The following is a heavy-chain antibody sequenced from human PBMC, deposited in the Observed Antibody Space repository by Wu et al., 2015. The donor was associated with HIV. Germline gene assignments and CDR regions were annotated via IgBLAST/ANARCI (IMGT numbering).Heavy chain of an antibody. CDR1: GGTFSSYA. CDR3: AEKYYYDSSGYGRHYYYGMDV. V-gene: IGHV1-69*05. Sequence: QVQLVQSGAEVKKPGSSVKVSCKASGGTFSSYAISWVRQAPGQGLEWMGGIIPIFGTANYAQKFQGRVTITTDESTSTAYMELSSLRSEDTAVYYCAEKYYYDSSGYGRHYYYGMDVWGQGTTVTVSS. D-gene: IGHD3-22*01. CDR2: IIPIFGTA. J-gene: IGHJ6*02.